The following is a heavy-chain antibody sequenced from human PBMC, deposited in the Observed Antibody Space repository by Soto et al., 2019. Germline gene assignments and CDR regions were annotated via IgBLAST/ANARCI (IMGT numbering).Heavy chain of an antibody. V-gene: IGHV1-2*04. CDR2: TNPNNGGT. CDR1: GYTFTGYY. J-gene: IGHJ4*02. Sequence: GASVKVSCKASGYTFTGYYMHWVRQAPGQELEWMGWTNPNNGGTNYAQKFQGWVTMTRYTSIRTAYLELSRLRSDDTAVYYCARVPGGGWDFDSWGQGTLVTVSS. D-gene: IGHD6-19*01. CDR3: ARVPGGGWDFDS.